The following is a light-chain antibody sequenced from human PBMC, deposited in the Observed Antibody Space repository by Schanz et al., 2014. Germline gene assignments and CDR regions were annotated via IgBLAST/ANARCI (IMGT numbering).Light chain of an antibody. CDR2: LGS. CDR1: QSLLHNNGFNY. J-gene: IGKJ3*01. Sequence: DIVMTQSPLSLPVTPGEAASISCRSNQSLLHNNGFNYLDWYLQKPGQSPLLLIYLGSNRASGVPDRLSGSGSGTDFTLKISRVEAEDVGVYYCMQPLQAPFSFGPGTKLEIK. CDR3: MQPLQAPFS. V-gene: IGKV2-28*01.